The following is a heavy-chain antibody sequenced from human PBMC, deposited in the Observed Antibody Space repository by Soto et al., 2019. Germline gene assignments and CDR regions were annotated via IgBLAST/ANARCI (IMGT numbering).Heavy chain of an antibody. J-gene: IGHJ6*02. CDR1: GGTFSSYA. CDR3: ARANGFGELSWDYYYGMDV. V-gene: IGHV1-69*06. Sequence: ASVKGSCTASGGTFSSYAISWVRQAPGQGLEWMGGIIPIFGTANYAQKFQGRVTITADKSTSTAYMELSSLRSEDTAVYYCARANGFGELSWDYYYGMDVWGQGTTVTVSS. D-gene: IGHD3-10*01. CDR2: IIPIFGTA.